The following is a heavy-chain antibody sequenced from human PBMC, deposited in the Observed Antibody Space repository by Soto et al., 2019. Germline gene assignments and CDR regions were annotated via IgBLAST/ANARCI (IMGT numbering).Heavy chain of an antibody. CDR3: AKEYYYGSGSYYHNWFDP. Sequence: PGGSLRLSCAASGFTFSSYAMSWVRQAPGKGLEWVSAISGSDGSTYYADSVKGRFTISRDNSKNTLYLQMNSLRAEDTAVYYCAKEYYYGSGSYYHNWFDPWGQGTLVTVSS. CDR1: GFTFSSYA. J-gene: IGHJ5*02. CDR2: ISGSDGST. D-gene: IGHD3-10*01. V-gene: IGHV3-23*01.